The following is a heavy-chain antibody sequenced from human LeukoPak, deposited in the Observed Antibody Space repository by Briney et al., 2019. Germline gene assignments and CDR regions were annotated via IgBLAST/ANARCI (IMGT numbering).Heavy chain of an antibody. CDR3: ARLQYGDFYFDY. V-gene: IGHV4-39*01. Sequence: SQTLSLTCTVSGGSISSSSDYWGWIRQPAGKGLGWIGSIYYSGSTSYNPSLKSRVTISVDTSKNQFSLRLSSVTDADTAVYYCARLQYGDFYFDYWGQGTLVTVSS. CDR2: IYYSGST. CDR1: GGSISSSSDY. J-gene: IGHJ4*02. D-gene: IGHD2-21*02.